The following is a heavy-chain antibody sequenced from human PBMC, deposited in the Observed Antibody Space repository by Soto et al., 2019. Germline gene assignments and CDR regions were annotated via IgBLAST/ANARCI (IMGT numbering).Heavy chain of an antibody. CDR1: GGSVSSGSYY. CDR2: INYSGST. V-gene: IGHV4-61*01. Sequence: QVQLQESGPGLVKPSETLSLTCTVSGGSVSSGSYYWSWIRQPPGKGLEWIGYINYSGSTNNNPSLKSRVTISVDTSKNQFSLERSSVTAADTAVYYWARAGGVVIDYWGQGTLVIVSS. CDR3: ARAGGVVIDY. D-gene: IGHD2-21*01. J-gene: IGHJ4*02.